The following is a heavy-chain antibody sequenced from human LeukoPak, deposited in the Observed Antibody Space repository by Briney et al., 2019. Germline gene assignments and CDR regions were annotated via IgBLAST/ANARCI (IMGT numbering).Heavy chain of an antibody. CDR2: ISGSSGSK. Sequence: GGSLRLSCATSGFTFSDSAMSWVRQAPGKGLEWVSSISGSSGSKFHADSVKGRFTISRDNSKGTLYLQMNSLRAEDTALYYCAKGSKFSGTYYFVYWGQGTLVTVSS. D-gene: IGHD1-26*01. CDR3: AKGSKFSGTYYFVY. V-gene: IGHV3-23*01. CDR1: GFTFSDSA. J-gene: IGHJ4*02.